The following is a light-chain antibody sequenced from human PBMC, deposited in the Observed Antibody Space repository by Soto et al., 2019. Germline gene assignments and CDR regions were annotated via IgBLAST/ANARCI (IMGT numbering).Light chain of an antibody. V-gene: IGKV1-12*01. Sequence: DNRVALAPCSVSESVGDRVIITCRASLTITSWVAWYQQVPGKAPKLLIYDASILQTGVPSRFSGSGSGTDFTLTINCLQSEYFATYYCQQAKSFPVTFGQGTRLEIK. J-gene: IGKJ5*01. CDR2: DAS. CDR1: LTITSW. CDR3: QQAKSFPVT.